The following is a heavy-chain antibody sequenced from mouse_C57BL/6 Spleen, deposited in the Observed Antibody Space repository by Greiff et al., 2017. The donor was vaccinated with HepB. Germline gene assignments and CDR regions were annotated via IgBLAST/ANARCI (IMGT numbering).Heavy chain of an antibody. CDR1: GYTFTSYW. V-gene: IGHV1-52*01. J-gene: IGHJ4*01. CDR2: IDPSDSET. CDR3: ARRGHGADAMDY. Sequence: QVQLQQPGAELVRPGSSVKLSCKASGYTFTSYWMHWVKQRPIQGLEWIGNIDPSDSETHYNQKFKDKATLTVDKSSSTAYMQLSSLTSEDSAVYYCARRGHGADAMDYWGQGTSVTVSS.